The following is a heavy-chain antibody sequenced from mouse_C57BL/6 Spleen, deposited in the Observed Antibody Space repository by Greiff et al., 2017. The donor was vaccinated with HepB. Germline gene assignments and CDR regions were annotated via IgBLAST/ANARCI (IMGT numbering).Heavy chain of an antibody. V-gene: IGHV1-58*01. CDR2: IYIGNGYT. Sequence: EVKLMESGAELVRPGSSVKMSCKTSGYTFTSYGINWVKQRPGQGLEWIGYIYIGNGYTEYNEKFKGKATLTSDTSSSTAYMQLSSLTSEDSAIYFCARSEGFYDHGAMDYWGQGTSVTVSS. D-gene: IGHD2-3*01. CDR3: ARSEGFYDHGAMDY. CDR1: GYTFTSYG. J-gene: IGHJ4*01.